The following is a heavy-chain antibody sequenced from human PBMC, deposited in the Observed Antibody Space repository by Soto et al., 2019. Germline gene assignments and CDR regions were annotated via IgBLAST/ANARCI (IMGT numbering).Heavy chain of an antibody. CDR2: INLNSGGT. CDR1: GYTFTGYY. Sequence: ASVKVSCKASGYTFTGYYMHWVRQAPGQGLEWMGWINLNSGGTNYAQKFQGWVTMTRDTSISTAYMELSRLRSDDTAVYYCARGWAYYDYVWGSYTPSSGMDVWGQGTTVTVSS. J-gene: IGHJ6*02. D-gene: IGHD3-16*01. CDR3: ARGWAYYDYVWGSYTPSSGMDV. V-gene: IGHV1-2*04.